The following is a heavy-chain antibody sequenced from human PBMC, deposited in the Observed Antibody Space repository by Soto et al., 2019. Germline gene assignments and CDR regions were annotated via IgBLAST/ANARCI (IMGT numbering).Heavy chain of an antibody. CDR2: ISGTDGYT. Sequence: AETLRLSCAASGFTFSDFAMTWVRQAPGEGLEWVASISGTDGYTYYADSVKGRFTISRDNAWNTLLLHMNILRADATAVYYCAKSCRQYASAIPAFFDPWRLGTLVTVSS. CDR1: GFTFSDFA. J-gene: IGHJ5*02. V-gene: IGHV3-23*01. CDR3: AKSCRQYASAIPAFFDP. D-gene: IGHD2-2*01.